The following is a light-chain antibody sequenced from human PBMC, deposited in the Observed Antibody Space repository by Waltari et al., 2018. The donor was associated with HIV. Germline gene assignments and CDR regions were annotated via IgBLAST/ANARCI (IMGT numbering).Light chain of an antibody. CDR3: TSYTSSDSFV. CDR1: SSDVGNYNR. V-gene: IGLV2-18*02. Sequence: QSALTQPPSVSGSPGQSVTISCTGSSSDVGNYNRVHWYQQPPGTAPKLIIYDVTNRPSGVPPRFSGSKSGNTASLAISGLQAEDEADYYCTSYTSSDSFVFGAGTKVSVL. J-gene: IGLJ1*01. CDR2: DVT.